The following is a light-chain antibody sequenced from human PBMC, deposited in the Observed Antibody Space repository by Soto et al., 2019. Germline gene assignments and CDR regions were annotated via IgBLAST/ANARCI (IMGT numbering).Light chain of an antibody. CDR1: QSVLFSSNNQNY. V-gene: IGKV4-1*01. J-gene: IGKJ2*01. Sequence: DIVMTQSPDSLAVSLGETATINCKSSQSVLFSSNNQNYLAWYQHKAGQPPRLLIHWASTRQAGVPDRFSGSGSGTDSALTISSLKAEDVAVYYGQHYWRTPYTFGQGTKLEIK. CDR2: WAS. CDR3: QHYWRTPYT.